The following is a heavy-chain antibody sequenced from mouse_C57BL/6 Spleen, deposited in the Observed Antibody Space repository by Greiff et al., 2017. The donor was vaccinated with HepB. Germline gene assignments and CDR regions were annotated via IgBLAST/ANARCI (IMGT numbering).Heavy chain of an antibody. Sequence: EVQLQQSGPVLVKPGASVKMSCKASGYTFTDYYMNWVKQSHGKSLEWIGVINPYNGGTSYNQKFKGKATLTVDKSSSTAYMELNSLTSEDSAVYYSAREGDYDSFDYWGQGTTLTVSS. CDR3: AREGDYDSFDY. CDR1: GYTFTDYY. CDR2: INPYNGGT. V-gene: IGHV1-19*01. J-gene: IGHJ2*01. D-gene: IGHD2-4*01.